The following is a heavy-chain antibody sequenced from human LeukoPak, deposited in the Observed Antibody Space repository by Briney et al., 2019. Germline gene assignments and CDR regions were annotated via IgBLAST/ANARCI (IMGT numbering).Heavy chain of an antibody. CDR3: ARDSADGYFDY. J-gene: IGHJ4*02. D-gene: IGHD2-21*01. CDR1: GGSFSGYY. V-gene: IGHV4-34*12. CDR2: IIHSGRT. Sequence: SETLSLTCVVSGGSFSGYYWSWIRQTPGKGLEWIGEIIHSGRTNYSPSLKSRVTLSVDMSQNQFSLKLSSVTAADTAVYYCARDSADGYFDYWGQGTLVTVSS.